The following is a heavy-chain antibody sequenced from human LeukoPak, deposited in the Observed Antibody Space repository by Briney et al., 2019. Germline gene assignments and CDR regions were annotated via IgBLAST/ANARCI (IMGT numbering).Heavy chain of an antibody. CDR2: IGSSGDTT. D-gene: IGHD1-26*01. Sequence: GGSLRLSCAASGFTFSSYAMSWVRQAPGKGLEWVSAIGSSGDTTYYAHSVQGRFTISRDNSKNTLFLQMNSLRAEDTAIYYCATPHPSGGYTGYWGQGTLVAVSS. J-gene: IGHJ4*02. V-gene: IGHV3-23*01. CDR3: ATPHPSGGYTGY. CDR1: GFTFSSYA.